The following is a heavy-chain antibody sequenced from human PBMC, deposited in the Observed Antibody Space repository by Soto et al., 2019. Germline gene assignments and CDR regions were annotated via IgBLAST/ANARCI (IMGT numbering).Heavy chain of an antibody. Sequence: SETLSLTCSVSEYAISKDIWGNWGRQPPAQGLEWIGEVHPTKGALYNPAFRSRVTVSADLFNSKIFLEVHSLGAADTPVYYCARAGFWNLDSWGQGTPVTVSS. CDR1: EYAISKDIW. CDR2: VHPTKGA. V-gene: IGHV4-4*02. CDR3: ARAGFWNLDS. J-gene: IGHJ4*02. D-gene: IGHD1-1*01.